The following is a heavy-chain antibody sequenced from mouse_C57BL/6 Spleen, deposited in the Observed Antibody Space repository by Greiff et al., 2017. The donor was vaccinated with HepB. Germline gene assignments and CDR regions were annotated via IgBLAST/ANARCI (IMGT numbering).Heavy chain of an antibody. Sequence: DVQLVESGGGLVKPGGSLKLSCAASGFTFSSYAMSWVRQTPEKRLEWVATISDGGSYTYYPDNVKGRFTISRDNAKNNLYLQMSHLKSEDTAMYYCARERVYYGNCLDYWGQGTTLTVSS. J-gene: IGHJ2*01. V-gene: IGHV5-4*01. CDR3: ARERVYYGNCLDY. D-gene: IGHD2-1*01. CDR2: ISDGGSYT. CDR1: GFTFSSYA.